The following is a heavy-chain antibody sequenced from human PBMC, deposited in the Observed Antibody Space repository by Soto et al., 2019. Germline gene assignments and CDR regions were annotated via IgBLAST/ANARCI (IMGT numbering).Heavy chain of an antibody. D-gene: IGHD2-2*02. CDR3: ARDHCSSTNCYSAVDY. V-gene: IGHV1-18*01. CDR2: ISAYNGDT. Sequence: QVQLVQSGAEVKKPGASVKVSCKASGYTFTSYGISWVRQAPGQGLEWMGWISAYNGDTNYAQKFQGRVTMTTDTSTSTAYMELRSLRSDDTAVYYCARDHCSSTNCYSAVDYWGQGTLVTVSS. J-gene: IGHJ4*02. CDR1: GYTFTSYG.